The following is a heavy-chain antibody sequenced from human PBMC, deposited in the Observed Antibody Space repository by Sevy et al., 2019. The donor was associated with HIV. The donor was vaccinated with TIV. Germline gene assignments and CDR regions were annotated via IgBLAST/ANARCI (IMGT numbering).Heavy chain of an antibody. CDR1: GFSFSTHA. J-gene: IGHJ4*02. CDR3: ARVLGYESSGYVPATNY. V-gene: IGHV3-30-3*01. CDR2: ISYDGSNK. Sequence: GGSLRLSCVASGFSFSTHAIHWVRQAPGKGLEWVAVISYDGSNKYYADSVKGRFTISRDNSKNTLYLQMNSLRAEDTVRYYGARVLGYESSGYVPATNYWGQGTLVTVSS. D-gene: IGHD3-22*01.